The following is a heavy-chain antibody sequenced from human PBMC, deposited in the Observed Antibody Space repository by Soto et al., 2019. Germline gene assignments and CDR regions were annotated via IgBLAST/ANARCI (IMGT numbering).Heavy chain of an antibody. CDR3: AREDSSGYYYEPYYYYGMDV. CDR2: IYYSGST. CDR1: GGSVSSGSYY. Sequence: SETLSLTCTVSGGSVSSGSYYWSWIRQPPGEGLEWIGYIYYSGSTNYNPSLKSRVTISVDTSKNQFSLKLSSVTTVDTAVYYCAREDSSGYYYEPYYYYGMDVWGQGTTVTVSS. V-gene: IGHV4-61*01. J-gene: IGHJ6*02. D-gene: IGHD3-22*01.